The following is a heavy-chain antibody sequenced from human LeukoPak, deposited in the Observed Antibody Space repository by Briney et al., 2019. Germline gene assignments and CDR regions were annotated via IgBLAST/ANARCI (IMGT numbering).Heavy chain of an antibody. J-gene: IGHJ6*02. CDR1: GFTFSSYG. CDR3: AKDISSSAMVSFSYYGMDV. D-gene: IGHD5-18*01. CDR2: ISYDGSNY. V-gene: IGHV3-30*18. Sequence: GGSLRLSCAAPGFTFSSYGMNWVRQAPGKGLEWVAAISYDGSNYFYADSVKGRFTISRDNSKNTLYLQMNSLRAEDTAVYYCAKDISSSAMVSFSYYGMDVWGQGTTVTVSS.